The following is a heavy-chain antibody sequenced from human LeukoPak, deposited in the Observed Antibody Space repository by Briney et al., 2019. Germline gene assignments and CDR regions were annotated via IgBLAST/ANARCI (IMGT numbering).Heavy chain of an antibody. V-gene: IGHV4-4*02. CDR3: ARVTGYVIEDYFDY. J-gene: IGHJ4*02. D-gene: IGHD3-22*01. CDR2: IYHSGNT. Sequence: SGTLSLTCAVSGASISNSNWWSWVRQPPGKGLEWLGEIYHSGNTNYNPSLKGRVTISVDTSKNQFSLKLRSVTAADTAVYYCARVTGYVIEDYFDYWGQGTLVTVSS. CDR1: GASISNSNW.